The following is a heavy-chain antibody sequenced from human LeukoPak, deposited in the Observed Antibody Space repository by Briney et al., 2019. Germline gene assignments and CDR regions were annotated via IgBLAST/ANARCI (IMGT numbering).Heavy chain of an antibody. CDR2: INQDGTEK. J-gene: IGHJ4*02. D-gene: IGHD2-2*01. Sequence: GGSLRLSCATSGFTFISYWMTWVRQAPGKGLEWVANINQDGTEKYYVDSVKGRFTISRDNAKNSLYLQMNSLRAEDTAVYYCARDADCTSTSCFDYWGQGTLVTVPS. V-gene: IGHV3-7*01. CDR3: ARDADCTSTSCFDY. CDR1: GFTFISYW.